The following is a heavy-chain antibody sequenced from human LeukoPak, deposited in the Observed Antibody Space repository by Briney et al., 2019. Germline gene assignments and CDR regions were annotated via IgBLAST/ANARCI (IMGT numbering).Heavy chain of an antibody. V-gene: IGHV3-48*01. J-gene: IGHJ4*02. Sequence: PGGSLRLSCAASGFTFSSYSMNWVRQAPGKGLEWVSYISSSSSTIYYADSVKGRFTISRDNAKNSLYLQMNSLRAEDTAVYYCAAGGTSGYWGQGTLVTVSS. CDR2: ISSSSSTI. CDR1: GFTFSSYS. CDR3: AAGGTSGY. D-gene: IGHD3-3*01.